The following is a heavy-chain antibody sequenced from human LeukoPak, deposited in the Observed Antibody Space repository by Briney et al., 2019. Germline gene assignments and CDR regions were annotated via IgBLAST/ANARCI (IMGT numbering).Heavy chain of an antibody. CDR1: GGSISSYY. CDR3: ARETQLGATTDSWFDP. CDR2: IYYSGST. D-gene: IGHD1-26*01. V-gene: IGHV4-59*01. J-gene: IGHJ5*02. Sequence: SETLSLTCTVSGGSISSYYWSWIRQPPGKGLEWIGYIYYSGSTNYNPSLKSRVTISVDTSTNQFSLNLSFVTAADTAVYYCARETQLGATTDSWFDPGAREPWSPSPQ.